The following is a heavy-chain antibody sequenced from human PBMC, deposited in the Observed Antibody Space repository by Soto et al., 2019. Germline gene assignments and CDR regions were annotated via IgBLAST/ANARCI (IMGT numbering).Heavy chain of an antibody. V-gene: IGHV3-74*01. CDR2: INSDGSST. CDR3: ARDTLYGSGAETKKYYYCMDV. D-gene: IGHD3-10*01. J-gene: IGHJ6*03. CDR1: GFTFSSYW. Sequence: GGSLRLSCAASGFTFSSYWMHWVRQAPGKGLVWVSRINSDGSSTSYADSVKGRFTISRDNAKNTLYLQMNSLRAEDTAVYYCARDTLYGSGAETKKYYYCMDVWGKGTTVTVSS.